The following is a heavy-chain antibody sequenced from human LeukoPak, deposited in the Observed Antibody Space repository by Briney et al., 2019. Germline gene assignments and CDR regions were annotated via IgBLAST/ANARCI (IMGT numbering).Heavy chain of an antibody. CDR2: IYYSRST. Sequence: SETLSLTCTVSGGSISSGGYHWGWIRQHPGKGLEWIGYIYYSRSTYYDPSLKSRLTISVDTSKNQFSLKLNSVTAADTAVYYCARRSMVRVWYFDLWGRGTLVPVSS. V-gene: IGHV4-31*03. CDR1: GGSISSGGYH. CDR3: ARRSMVRVWYFDL. D-gene: IGHD4/OR15-4a*01. J-gene: IGHJ2*01.